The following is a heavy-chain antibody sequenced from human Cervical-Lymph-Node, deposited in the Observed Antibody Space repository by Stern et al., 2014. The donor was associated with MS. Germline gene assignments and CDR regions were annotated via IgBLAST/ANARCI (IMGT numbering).Heavy chain of an antibody. D-gene: IGHD1-14*01. CDR3: ARTPYDRTWFDP. CDR1: GYTFTDYG. Sequence: VQLVESGGELKKPGASVKVSCKASGYTFTDYGFTWVRQAPGQGLEWMGWISTYNGNTDYAPSLQGRVSMTTDTSANTVYLELRSLQSDDTAIYYCARTPYDRTWFDPWGQGTLVTVSS. V-gene: IGHV1-18*01. CDR2: ISTYNGNT. J-gene: IGHJ5*02.